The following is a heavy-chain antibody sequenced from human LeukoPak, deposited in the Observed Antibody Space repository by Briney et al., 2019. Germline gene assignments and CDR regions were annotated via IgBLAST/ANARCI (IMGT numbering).Heavy chain of an antibody. Sequence: GGSLRLSCAASGFTFSSYSMNWVRQAPGKGLEWVSSISGSSTYIHYADSLKGRFTISRDNAKNSLYMQMNSLRAADTAVYYCAKDPWGGYSYCGQGCPVIVSS. CDR2: ISGSSTYI. J-gene: IGHJ4*02. CDR3: AKDPWGGYSY. CDR1: GFTFSSYS. V-gene: IGHV3-21*01. D-gene: IGHD5-12*01.